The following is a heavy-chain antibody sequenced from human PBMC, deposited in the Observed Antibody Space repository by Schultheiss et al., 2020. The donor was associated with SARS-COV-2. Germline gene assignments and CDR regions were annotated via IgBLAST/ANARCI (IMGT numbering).Heavy chain of an antibody. CDR2: ISSSGSTI. CDR3: ANGPPIDY. CDR1: GFTFSSYS. V-gene: IGHV3-48*01. Sequence: GGSLRLSCAASGFTFSSYSMNWVRQAPGKGLEWVSYISSSGSTIYYADSVKGRFTFSRDNSKNTLYLQMNSLRAEDTAVYYCANGPPIDYWGQGTLVTVSS. J-gene: IGHJ4*02. D-gene: IGHD5-24*01.